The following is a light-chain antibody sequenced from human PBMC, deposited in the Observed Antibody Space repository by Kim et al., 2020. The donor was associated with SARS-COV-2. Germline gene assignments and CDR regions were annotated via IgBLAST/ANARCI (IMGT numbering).Light chain of an antibody. J-gene: IGKJ2*01. CDR3: QQSYRTPYT. Sequence: SACVGDRVTITCRASQSITNYLNWYQLKPGKAPELLIYAASSLQSGVPSRFSGSGSGTEFTLTIRSLQREDFATYYCQQSYRTPYTSGQGTKLEI. CDR2: AAS. V-gene: IGKV1-39*01. CDR1: QSITNY.